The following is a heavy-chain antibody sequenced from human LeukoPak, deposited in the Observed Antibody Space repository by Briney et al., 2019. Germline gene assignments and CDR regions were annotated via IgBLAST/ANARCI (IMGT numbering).Heavy chain of an antibody. Sequence: GGSLRLSCAASGFTFSSYSMNWVRQAPGKGLEWVSSISSSSSYIYYADSVKGRFTISRDNAKNTLYLQMNSLRAEDTAVYYCARGPYYYYDSSGYYDYWGQGTLVTVSS. V-gene: IGHV3-21*01. CDR1: GFTFSSYS. J-gene: IGHJ4*02. CDR3: ARGPYYYYDSSGYYDY. D-gene: IGHD3-22*01. CDR2: ISSSSSYI.